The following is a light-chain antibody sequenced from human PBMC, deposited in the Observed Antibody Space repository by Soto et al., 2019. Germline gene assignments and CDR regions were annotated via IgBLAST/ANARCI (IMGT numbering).Light chain of an antibody. V-gene: IGLV2-14*03. CDR3: CSYSSYTPRFYV. CDR1: HNDVGHENF. Sequence: QSVLAQPAPVSGYPGQSITISCTGTHNDVGHENFVSWYQQHPDKVTKLIIYDVTRRASGIYYRFSASKSGNTAYLALSGLQAYNGADYYCCSYSSYTPRFYVFVTGTKVTVL. J-gene: IGLJ1*01. CDR2: DVT.